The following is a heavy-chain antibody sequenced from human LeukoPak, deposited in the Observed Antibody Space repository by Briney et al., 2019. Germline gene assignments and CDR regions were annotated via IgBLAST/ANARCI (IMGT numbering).Heavy chain of an antibody. V-gene: IGHV1-18*01. CDR3: AKALDYGGPGLLQH. J-gene: IGHJ1*01. CDR1: GYTFTSYG. CDR2: ISAYNGNT. Sequence: ASVKVSCKASGYTFTSYGISWVRQAPGQGLEWMGWISAYNGNTNYAQKLQGRVTMTTDTSTSTAYMELRSLRAEDTASYYCAKALDYGGPGLLQHWGQGTLVTVSS. D-gene: IGHD4-23*01.